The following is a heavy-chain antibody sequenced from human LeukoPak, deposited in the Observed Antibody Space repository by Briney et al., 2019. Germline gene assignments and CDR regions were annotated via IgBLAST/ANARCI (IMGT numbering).Heavy chain of an antibody. Sequence: GGSLRLSCATSGFIFSSYAMSWVRQAPGKGLEWVSAISGSGGSTYYADSVKGRFTISRDNSKNTLYLQMNSLRAEDTAVYYCAKDTDSDTAMVPTYFDYWGQGTLVTVSS. CDR1: GFIFSSYA. J-gene: IGHJ4*02. CDR3: AKDTDSDTAMVPTYFDY. V-gene: IGHV3-23*01. D-gene: IGHD5-18*01. CDR2: ISGSGGST.